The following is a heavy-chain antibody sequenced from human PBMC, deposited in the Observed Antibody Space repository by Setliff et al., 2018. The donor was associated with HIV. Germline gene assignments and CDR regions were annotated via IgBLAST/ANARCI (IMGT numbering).Heavy chain of an antibody. CDR3: ARVASIVGATRVALRY. V-gene: IGHV1-8*01. CDR1: GYTFSNYD. J-gene: IGHJ4*02. D-gene: IGHD1-26*01. CDR2: MNPNSGNT. Sequence: GASVKVSCKASGYTFSNYDTNWVRQATGQGLEWVGWMNPNSGNTGYAQKFQGRVTLTRNTSISTAYMELSSLRSEDTAVYSCARVASIVGATRVALRYWGQGTLVTVSS.